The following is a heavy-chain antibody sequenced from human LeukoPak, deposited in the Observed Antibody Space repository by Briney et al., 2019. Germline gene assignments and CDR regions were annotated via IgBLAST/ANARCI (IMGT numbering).Heavy chain of an antibody. CDR2: INHSGST. CDR1: GGSFSGYY. J-gene: IGHJ5*02. D-gene: IGHD5-12*01. CDR3: ARDDSGYEYNWFDP. Sequence: SETLSLTCAVYGGSFSGYYWSWIRQPPGKGLEWIGEINHSGSTNYNPSLKSRVTISVDTSKNQFSLKLSSVTAADTAVYYCARDDSGYEYNWFDPWGQGTLVTVSS. V-gene: IGHV4-34*01.